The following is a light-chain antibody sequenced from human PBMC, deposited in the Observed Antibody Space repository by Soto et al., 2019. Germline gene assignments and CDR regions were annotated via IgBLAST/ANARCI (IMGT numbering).Light chain of an antibody. CDR1: ESIYNH. Sequence: DIQMTQSPSSLSASVGDRVTITCRASESIYNHLAWYQQRPGEVPKLLIYAASTLLSGVPSRFSGSGSGTDFTLTINSLQPEDVATYYCQKYDNAPLTFGGGTRVEIK. CDR3: QKYDNAPLT. J-gene: IGKJ4*01. CDR2: AAS. V-gene: IGKV1-27*01.